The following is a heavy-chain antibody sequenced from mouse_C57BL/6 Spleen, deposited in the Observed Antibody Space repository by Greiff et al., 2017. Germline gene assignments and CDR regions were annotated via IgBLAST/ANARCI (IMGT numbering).Heavy chain of an antibody. CDR3: ARRAYSNSYDD. J-gene: IGHJ2*01. V-gene: IGHV1-55*01. Sequence: VQLQQPGAELVKPGASVKMSCKASGYTFTSYWITWVKQRPGQGLEWIGKIYPGSGSTNYNEKFKSKATLTVDTSSSTAYMQLSSLTSADSAVYYCARRAYSNSYDDWGKGTTLTVSS. D-gene: IGHD2-5*01. CDR1: GYTFTSYW. CDR2: IYPGSGST.